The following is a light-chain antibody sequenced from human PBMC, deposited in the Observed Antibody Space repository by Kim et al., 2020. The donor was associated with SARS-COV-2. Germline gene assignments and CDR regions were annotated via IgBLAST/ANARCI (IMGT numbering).Light chain of an antibody. CDR2: GAS. CDR1: QIISSN. CDR3: QQYSNWPIT. Sequence: VSPGERATRSGRAIQIISSNLASYRQKRGQAPRLLIYGASTRATGIPYRFSGSESGTEFTLTISSLQSEDFAVYYCQQYSNWPITFGQRTRLEIK. J-gene: IGKJ5*01. V-gene: IGKV3-15*01.